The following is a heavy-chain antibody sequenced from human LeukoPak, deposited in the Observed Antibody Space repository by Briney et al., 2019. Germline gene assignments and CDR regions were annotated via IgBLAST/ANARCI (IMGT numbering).Heavy chain of an antibody. CDR3: ARVFGLAVAGTIDY. CDR2: IFPGDSST. D-gene: IGHD6-19*01. Sequence: GESLKLSCKGSGYSFANYWIGWVRQMPGKGLEWMGIIFPGDSSTRYSPSFQGQVTISADKSISTAYLQWSSLKASDTAMYYYARVFGLAVAGTIDYWGQGTLVTVSS. CDR1: GYSFANYW. J-gene: IGHJ4*02. V-gene: IGHV5-51*01.